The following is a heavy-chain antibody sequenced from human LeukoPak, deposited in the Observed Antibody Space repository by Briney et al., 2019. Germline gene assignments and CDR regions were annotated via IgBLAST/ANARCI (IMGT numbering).Heavy chain of an antibody. CDR2: IYSGGST. CDR1: GFTVSSNY. Sequence: GGSLRLSCAASGFTVSSNYMSWVRQAPGKGLEWVSVIYSGGSTYYADSVKGRFTISRDNSKNTLYLQMNSLRAEDTAVYYCARAHVVVKGSVFDYWGQGTLVTVSS. D-gene: IGHD2-21*01. V-gene: IGHV3-53*01. J-gene: IGHJ4*02. CDR3: ARAHVVVKGSVFDY.